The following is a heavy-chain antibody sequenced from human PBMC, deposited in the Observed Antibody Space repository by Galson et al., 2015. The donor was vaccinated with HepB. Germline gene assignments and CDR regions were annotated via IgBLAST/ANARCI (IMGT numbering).Heavy chain of an antibody. CDR2: INPNSGGT. D-gene: IGHD1-26*01. CDR1: GYTFTGYY. V-gene: IGHV1-2*02. J-gene: IGHJ4*02. Sequence: SVKVSCKASGYTFTGYYMHWVRQAPGQGLEWMGWINPNSGGTNYAQKFQGRVTMTRDTSISTAYMELSRLRSDDTAVYYCARDYSGSYPALGYWGQGTLVTVSS. CDR3: ARDYSGSYPALGY.